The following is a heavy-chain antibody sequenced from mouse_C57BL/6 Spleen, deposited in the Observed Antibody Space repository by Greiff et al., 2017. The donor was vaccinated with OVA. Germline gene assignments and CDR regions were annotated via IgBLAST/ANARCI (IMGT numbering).Heavy chain of an antibody. CDR3: ARRTYYGNYYFDY. D-gene: IGHD2-10*01. CDR1: GYTFTSYW. J-gene: IGHJ2*01. V-gene: IGHV1-52*01. Sequence: QVQLQQPGAELVRPGSSVKLSCKASGYTFTSYWMHWVKQRPIQGLEWIGNIDPSDSETHYNQKFKDKATLTVDKSSSTAYMQLSSLTSEDSAVYYCARRTYYGNYYFDYWGQGTTLTVSS. CDR2: IDPSDSET.